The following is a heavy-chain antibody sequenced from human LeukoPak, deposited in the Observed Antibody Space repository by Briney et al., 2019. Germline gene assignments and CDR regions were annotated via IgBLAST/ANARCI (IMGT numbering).Heavy chain of an antibody. J-gene: IGHJ5*02. Sequence: PGGSLRLSCAASGFTFSSHVFYWVRQAPGKGLEWVAFISNDGTTKYYADSVKGRFTISRDNSKNSLYLQMNSLRAEDTAVYYCASLYGSGPNWFDPWGQGTLVTVSS. V-gene: IGHV3-30*04. CDR3: ASLYGSGPNWFDP. CDR1: GFTFSSHV. D-gene: IGHD3-10*01. CDR2: ISNDGTTK.